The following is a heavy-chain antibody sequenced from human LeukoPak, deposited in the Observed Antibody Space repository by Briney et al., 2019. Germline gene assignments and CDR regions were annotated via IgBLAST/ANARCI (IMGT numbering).Heavy chain of an antibody. CDR3: AREVGSGWNYFDL. CDR1: GFTFSSCN. D-gene: IGHD6-19*01. Sequence: GGSLRLSCAASGFTFSSCNMNWVRQTPGKGLEWVSSISSRQNDVQYADSLEGRFTISRDNAKNSLYLQMNTLRAEDTAVYFCAREVGSGWNYFDLWGQGTLVTVSS. J-gene: IGHJ4*02. V-gene: IGHV3-21*01. CDR2: ISSRQNDV.